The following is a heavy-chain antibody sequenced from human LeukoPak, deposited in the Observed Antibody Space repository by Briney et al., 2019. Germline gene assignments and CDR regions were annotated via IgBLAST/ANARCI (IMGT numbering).Heavy chain of an antibody. V-gene: IGHV3-30*14. CDR3: ASHEYSSGWYHPYYYYGMDV. D-gene: IGHD6-19*01. Sequence: GGSLRLSCAASGFTFSSYAMHWVRQAPGKGLEWVAVISYDGSNKYYADSVKGRFTISRDNSKNTLYLQMNSLRAEDTAVYYCASHEYSSGWYHPYYYYGMDVWGQGTTVTVSS. CDR1: GFTFSSYA. J-gene: IGHJ6*02. CDR2: ISYDGSNK.